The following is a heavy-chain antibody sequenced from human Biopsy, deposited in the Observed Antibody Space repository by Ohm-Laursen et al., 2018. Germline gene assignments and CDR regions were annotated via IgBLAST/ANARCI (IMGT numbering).Heavy chain of an antibody. V-gene: IGHV3-23*01. CDR3: AKGGYCTTSSCYMDLDY. D-gene: IGHD2-2*02. Sequence: SLRLSCAASGFSFSSCSMNWVRQAPGKGLEWVSTISGSGGNTYYADSVRGRFTVSRDGSKSTLYLQMSSLSAEDAAFYYCAKGGYCTTSSCYMDLDYWGQGTLVTVSS. CDR2: ISGSGGNT. CDR1: GFSFSSCS. J-gene: IGHJ4*02.